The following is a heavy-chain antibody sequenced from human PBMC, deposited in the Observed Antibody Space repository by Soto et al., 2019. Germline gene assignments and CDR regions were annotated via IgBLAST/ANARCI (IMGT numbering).Heavy chain of an antibody. CDR2: ISYDGSTK. Sequence: HPGGSLRLSCAASGFTFSSYGMHWVRQAPGKGLEWVAVISYDGSTKYHGDSVKGRFIISRDNSENTLYLEMNSLRAEDTAVYYCAKTRQVATISTVDYWGQGTLVTVSS. CDR3: AKTRQVATISTVDY. J-gene: IGHJ4*02. CDR1: GFTFSSYG. D-gene: IGHD5-12*01. V-gene: IGHV3-30*18.